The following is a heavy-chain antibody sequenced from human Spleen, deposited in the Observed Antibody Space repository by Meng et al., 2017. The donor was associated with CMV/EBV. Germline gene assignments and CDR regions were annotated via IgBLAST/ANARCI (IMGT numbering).Heavy chain of an antibody. CDR3: ARDEANWGFCDL. CDR2: INTYNGNT. CDR1: GYTFNTHS. Sequence: CKASGYTFNTHSINWVRQAPGQGLEWMGWINTYNGNTKFAQKFQGRVTLTTDSSTTTAFMELRSLRSDDTAVYYCARDEANWGFCDLWGRSTLVTVSS. J-gene: IGHJ2*01. D-gene: IGHD7-27*01. V-gene: IGHV1-18*01.